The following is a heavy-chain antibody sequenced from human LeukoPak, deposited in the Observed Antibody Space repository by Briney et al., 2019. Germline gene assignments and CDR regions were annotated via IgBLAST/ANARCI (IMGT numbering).Heavy chain of an antibody. J-gene: IGHJ4*02. Sequence: GGSLRLSCAASEFSPISHWMTWVRRAPGKGLEWVADIKEDGSERYYVDSVKGRFTISRDKAKNSVFLQMNGLRAEDTAVYYCSWSGEADWGQGTLVTVSS. CDR1: EFSPISHW. D-gene: IGHD1-26*01. V-gene: IGHV3-7*01. CDR3: SWSGEAD. CDR2: IKEDGSER.